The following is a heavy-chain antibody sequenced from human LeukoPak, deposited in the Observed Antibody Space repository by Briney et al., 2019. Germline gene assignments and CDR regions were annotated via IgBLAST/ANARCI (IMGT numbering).Heavy chain of an antibody. CDR3: ARDRLIYSGYGAFDY. D-gene: IGHD5-12*01. CDR2: ISAYNGNT. J-gene: IGHJ4*02. V-gene: IGHV1-18*01. Sequence: ASVKVSCKASGYTFTSYGISWVRQAPGQGLEWMGWISAYNGNTNYAQKLPGRVTMTTDTSTSTAYMELRSLRSDDTAVYYCARDRLIYSGYGAFDYWGQGTLVTVSS. CDR1: GYTFTSYG.